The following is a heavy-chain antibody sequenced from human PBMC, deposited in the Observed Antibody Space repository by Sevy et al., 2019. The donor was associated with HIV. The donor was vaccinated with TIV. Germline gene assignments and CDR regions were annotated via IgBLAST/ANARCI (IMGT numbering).Heavy chain of an antibody. CDR2: ISGSGGST. J-gene: IGHJ6*02. CDR1: GFTFSSYA. Sequence: GGSLRLSCAASGFTFSSYAMSWVCQAPGKGLEWVSAISGSGGSTYYADSVKGRFTISRDNSKNTLYLQMNSLRAEDTAVYYCAKDIVVVVAAHDGMDVWGQGTTVTVSS. CDR3: AKDIVVVVAAHDGMDV. V-gene: IGHV3-23*01. D-gene: IGHD2-15*01.